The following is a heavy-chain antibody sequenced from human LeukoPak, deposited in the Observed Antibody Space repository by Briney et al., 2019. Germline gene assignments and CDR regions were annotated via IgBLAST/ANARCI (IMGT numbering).Heavy chain of an antibody. CDR3: ARKGEYYGDYDY. J-gene: IGHJ4*02. Sequence: GASVKGSCKASGYTFTGYYMHWVRQAPGQGLEWMGWIYPKSGGPYYAQNFQGRVTMTRDTSISTAYMELSSLRSDDTAVYYCARKGEYYGDYDYWGQGTLVTVSS. CDR1: GYTFTGYY. D-gene: IGHD4-17*01. V-gene: IGHV1-2*02. CDR2: IYPKSGGP.